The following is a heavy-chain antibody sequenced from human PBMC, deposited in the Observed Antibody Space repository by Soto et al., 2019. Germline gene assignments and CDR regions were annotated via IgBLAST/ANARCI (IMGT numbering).Heavy chain of an antibody. CDR2: IYHSGST. V-gene: IGHV4-31*03. CDR3: ARVPYYYDSSGSDY. CDR1: GNSMNSGGFY. D-gene: IGHD3-22*01. J-gene: IGHJ4*02. Sequence: SETLSLTCTVSGNSMNSGGFYWSWIRQHPGKGLEWIGYIYHSGSTYYNPSLKSRVTISVDTSKNQFSLKLSSVTAADTAVYYCARVPYYYDSSGSDYWGQGTLVTVSS.